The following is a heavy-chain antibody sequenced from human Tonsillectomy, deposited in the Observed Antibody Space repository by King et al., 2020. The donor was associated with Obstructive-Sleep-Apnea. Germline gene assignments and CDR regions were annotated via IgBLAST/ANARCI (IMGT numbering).Heavy chain of an antibody. CDR3: ARAAAGSFDY. V-gene: IGHV4-38-2*02. CDR2: IYHSGST. D-gene: IGHD6-13*01. CDR1: GYSISSGYY. Sequence: VQLQESGPGLVKPSETLSLTCTVSGYSISSGYYWGWIRQPPGKGLEWIGSIYHSGSTYYNPSLKSRVTIPVDTSKNQFSLKLSSVTAADTAVYYCARAAAGSFDYWGQGTLVTVSS. J-gene: IGHJ4*02.